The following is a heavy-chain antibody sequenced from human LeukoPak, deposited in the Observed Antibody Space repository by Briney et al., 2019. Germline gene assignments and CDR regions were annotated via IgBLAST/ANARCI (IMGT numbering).Heavy chain of an antibody. D-gene: IGHD3-10*01. CDR1: GYSFTSYW. Sequence: GESLKISFSTSGYSFTSYWHGRVRQMPGKGLEWMGKIDPSDSYTNYSPSFQGHVTISADKSVSTAYLQWSSLKASDTAIYYCARGQYYFGLGSSWGQGTLVTVSS. J-gene: IGHJ5*02. CDR3: ARGQYYFGLGSS. CDR2: IDPSDSYT. V-gene: IGHV5-10-1*01.